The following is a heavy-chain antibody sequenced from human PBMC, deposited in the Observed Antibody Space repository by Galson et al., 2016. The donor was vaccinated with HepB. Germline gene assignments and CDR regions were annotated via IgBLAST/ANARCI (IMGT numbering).Heavy chain of an antibody. V-gene: IGHV1-18*01. CDR2: INVFNGPT. J-gene: IGHJ6*04. CDR3: ARSVAPAFGMDV. CDR1: GYPFTSFG. D-gene: IGHD2-21*01. Sequence: SVKVSCKASGYPFTSFGISWVRQAPGQGLEWMGWINVFNGPTNYAQKHQGRVTMTTDTNTNTSYMALRSLRSDDTAVYYCARSVAPAFGMDVWGKGTTVTVSS.